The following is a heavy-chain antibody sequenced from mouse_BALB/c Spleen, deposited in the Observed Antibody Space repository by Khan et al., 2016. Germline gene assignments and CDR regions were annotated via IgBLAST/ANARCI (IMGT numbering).Heavy chain of an antibody. Sequence: QVTLKESGPGILQPSQTLSLTCSFSGFSLSTSGMGVSWIRQPSGKGLEWLTHIYWDDDKRYNPSLKSRLTISKDTSSNQVFLKITSVDAADAATYFCARRGGDYFDYWGQGTTLTVSS. CDR2: IYWDDDK. J-gene: IGHJ2*01. CDR1: GFSLSTSGMG. CDR3: ARRGGDYFDY. V-gene: IGHV8-12*01.